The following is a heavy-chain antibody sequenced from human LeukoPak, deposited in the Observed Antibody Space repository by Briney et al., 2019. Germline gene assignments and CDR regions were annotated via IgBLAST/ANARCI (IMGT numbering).Heavy chain of an antibody. CDR2: ISGSGGST. CDR1: GFTFSSYA. Sequence: GGSLRLSCAASGFTFSSYAMSWVRQAPGKGLEWVSAISGSGGSTYYADSVKGRFTISRDNSKNTLYLQMTSLRAEDTAVYYCAKSAMGNYYDSRDAFDIWGQGTMVTVSS. D-gene: IGHD3-22*01. V-gene: IGHV3-23*01. J-gene: IGHJ3*02. CDR3: AKSAMGNYYDSRDAFDI.